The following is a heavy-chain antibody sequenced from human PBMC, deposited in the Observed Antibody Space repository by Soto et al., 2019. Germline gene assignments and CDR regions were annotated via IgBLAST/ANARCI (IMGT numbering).Heavy chain of an antibody. D-gene: IGHD3-22*01. Sequence: EVQLVESGGGLVQPGGSLRLSCAASGFTFSDHYMDWVRQAPGKGLEWVGRTRNKANSYTTEYAASVKGRFTISRDDSKNSLYLQMNSLQTEDTAVYYWARVDDSSGYYLDYWGQGTLVTVSS. V-gene: IGHV3-72*01. CDR2: TRNKANSYTT. CDR3: ARVDDSSGYYLDY. CDR1: GFTFSDHY. J-gene: IGHJ4*02.